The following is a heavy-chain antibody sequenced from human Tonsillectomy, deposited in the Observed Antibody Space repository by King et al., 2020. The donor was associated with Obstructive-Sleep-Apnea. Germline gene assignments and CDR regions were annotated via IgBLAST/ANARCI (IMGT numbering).Heavy chain of an antibody. CDR3: ARMLYYYDSSGYYSYYFDY. V-gene: IGHV2-26*01. D-gene: IGHD3-22*01. CDR2: IFSNDEK. Sequence: VTLKESGPVLVKPSKTLTLTCTVSGFSLSNARMGVSWIRQPPGKALEGLAHIFSNDEKSYNTSLNRMLTTSKDTSNSQVVFTMTNVDPVDTATYYCARMLYYYDSSGYYSYYFDYWDQGTLVTVSS. J-gene: IGHJ4*02. CDR1: GFSLSNARMG.